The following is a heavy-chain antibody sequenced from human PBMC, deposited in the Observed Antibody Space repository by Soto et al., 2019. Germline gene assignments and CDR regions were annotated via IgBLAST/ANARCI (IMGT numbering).Heavy chain of an antibody. V-gene: IGHV1-3*01. CDR1: RYTFTIYA. CDR2: INAGNGNT. CDR3: ARSIVVVTALDY. D-gene: IGHD2-21*02. Sequence: GASVKISCKSSRYTFTIYAMHGLRQAPGQRLEWMGWINAGNGNTKYSQKFQGRVTITRDTSASTAYMELSSLRSEDTAVYYCARSIVVVTALDYWGQGTLVTVSS. J-gene: IGHJ4*02.